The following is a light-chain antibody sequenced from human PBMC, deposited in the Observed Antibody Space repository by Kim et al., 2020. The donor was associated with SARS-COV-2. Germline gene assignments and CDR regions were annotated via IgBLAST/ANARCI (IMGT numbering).Light chain of an antibody. CDR1: SSNIGGNT. CDR2: YNN. CDR3: AAWDDSLNGVV. Sequence: GQRVTISCSGGSSNIGGNTVNWYQHLPETAPKLLIYYNNQRPSGVPDRFSGSKSGTSASLAISGLQSEDEADYYCAAWDDSLNGVVFGGGTQLTVL. J-gene: IGLJ2*01. V-gene: IGLV1-44*01.